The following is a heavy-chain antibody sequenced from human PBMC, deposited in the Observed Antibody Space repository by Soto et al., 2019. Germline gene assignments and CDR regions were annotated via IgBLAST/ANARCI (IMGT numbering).Heavy chain of an antibody. J-gene: IGHJ4*02. Sequence: PGGSLRLSCAASGFTFSSHAMSWVRQAPGKGLEWVSTISGGGDNTYYADSVKGRFTISRDNSKNTLFLQMNSLRGEDTAIYYCAKGEAVAGTEFDYWGQGALVTVS. CDR2: ISGGGDNT. V-gene: IGHV3-23*01. D-gene: IGHD6-13*01. CDR3: AKGEAVAGTEFDY. CDR1: GFTFSSHA.